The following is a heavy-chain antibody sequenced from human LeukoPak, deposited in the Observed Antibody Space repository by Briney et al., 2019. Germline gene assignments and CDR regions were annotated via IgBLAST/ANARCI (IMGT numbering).Heavy chain of an antibody. Sequence: SETLSLTWAVYGGSFSGYYWSWIRQPPGKGLEWIGEINHSGSTNYNPSLKSRVTISVDTSKNQFSLKLSSVTAADTAVYYCARVPLVGAIDYWGQGTLVTVSS. D-gene: IGHD1-26*01. CDR2: INHSGST. CDR1: GGSFSGYY. V-gene: IGHV4-34*01. CDR3: ARVPLVGAIDY. J-gene: IGHJ4*02.